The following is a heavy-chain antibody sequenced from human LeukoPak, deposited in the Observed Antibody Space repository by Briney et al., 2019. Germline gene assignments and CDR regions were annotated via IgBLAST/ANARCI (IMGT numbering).Heavy chain of an antibody. CDR3: ARAVAVATDY. J-gene: IGHJ4*02. V-gene: IGHV4-39*01. Sequence: PSETLSLTCTVSGASISGSDYYWGWIRQPPGKGLEWIESIYYGGSTYYNPSLRSRVTISVDTSKNQFSLKLSSVTAADTAVYYCARAVAVATDYWGQGTLVTVSS. CDR2: IYYGGST. D-gene: IGHD6-19*01. CDR1: GASISGSDYY.